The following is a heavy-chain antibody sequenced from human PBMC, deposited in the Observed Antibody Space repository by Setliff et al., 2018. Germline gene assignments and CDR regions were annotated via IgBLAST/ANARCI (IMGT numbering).Heavy chain of an antibody. V-gene: IGHV4-39*01. CDR2: IYDSGSS. Sequence: SETLSLTCTVSGGSVSNSGFFWGWLRQAPGKGLEWIGNIYDSGSSNYNASLKSRLIITRDTSKNQISLKLTSVTAEDTAVYYCGRGFSRIEGWGNWFDPWGQGISVTVSS. D-gene: IGHD2-15*01. CDR1: GGSVSNSGFF. CDR3: GRGFSRIEGWGNWFDP. J-gene: IGHJ5*02.